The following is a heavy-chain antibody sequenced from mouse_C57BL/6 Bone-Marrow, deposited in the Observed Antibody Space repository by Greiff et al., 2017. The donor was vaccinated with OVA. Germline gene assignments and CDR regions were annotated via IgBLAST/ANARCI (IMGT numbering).Heavy chain of an antibody. V-gene: IGHV10-1*01. Sequence: EVQRVESGGGLVQPKGSLKLSCAASGFSFNTYAMNWVRQAPGKGLEWVARIRSKSNNYATYYADSVKDRFTISRDDSESMLYLQMNNLKTEDTAMYYCVRPIYYGYDDWYFDVWGTGTTVTVSS. D-gene: IGHD2-2*01. CDR1: GFSFNTYA. CDR3: VRPIYYGYDDWYFDV. CDR2: IRSKSNNYAT. J-gene: IGHJ1*03.